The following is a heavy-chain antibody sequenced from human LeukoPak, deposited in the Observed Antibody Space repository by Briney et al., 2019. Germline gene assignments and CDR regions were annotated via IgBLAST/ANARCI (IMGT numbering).Heavy chain of an antibody. Sequence: GGSLRLSCAASGSTFSSCWMHWVRQAPGKGLVWVSRINSDGSSTSYADSVKGRFTISRDNSKNTLYLQMNSLRAEDTAVYYCAKIYGSGSFWELDYYYYYMDVWGKGTTVTISS. CDR2: INSDGSST. J-gene: IGHJ6*03. CDR3: AKIYGSGSFWELDYYYYYMDV. CDR1: GSTFSSCW. V-gene: IGHV3-74*01. D-gene: IGHD3-10*01.